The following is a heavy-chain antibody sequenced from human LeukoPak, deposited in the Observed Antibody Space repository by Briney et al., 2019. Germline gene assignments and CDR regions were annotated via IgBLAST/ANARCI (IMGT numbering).Heavy chain of an antibody. J-gene: IGHJ4*02. D-gene: IGHD5-18*01. CDR1: GFSFSSYW. CDR2: IKQDGSEK. V-gene: IGHV3-7*03. CDR3: ASGGYSFFY. Sequence: GGSLRLSCAASGFSFSSYWMNWVRQAPGKGLEWVANIKQDGSEKYYVDSVNGRFTISRDNAKNSLYLQMNSLRAEDTAVYYCASGGYSFFYWGQGTLVTVSS.